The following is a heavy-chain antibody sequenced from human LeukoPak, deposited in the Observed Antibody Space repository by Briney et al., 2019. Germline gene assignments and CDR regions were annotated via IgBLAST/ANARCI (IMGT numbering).Heavy chain of an antibody. CDR1: GFTVSSNY. V-gene: IGHV3-66*01. J-gene: IGHJ4*02. Sequence: PGGSLRISCAASGFTVSSNYLTWVRQAPGKGLEWVSVIYRGGSTYYADSVKGRFTISRDNSKNTLYLQMNSLRAEDTAVYYCTTDRLWFGELLSPVDYWGQGTLVTVSS. CDR3: TTDRLWFGELLSPVDY. CDR2: IYRGGST. D-gene: IGHD3-10*01.